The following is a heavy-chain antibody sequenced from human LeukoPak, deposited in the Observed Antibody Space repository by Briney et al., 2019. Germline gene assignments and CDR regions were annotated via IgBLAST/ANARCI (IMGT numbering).Heavy chain of an antibody. CDR2: IYHSGST. CDR1: GGSISSYS. J-gene: IGHJ5*02. CDR3: ARGGYCSSTSCSFGP. D-gene: IGHD2-2*01. V-gene: IGHV4-30-2*01. Sequence: PSETLSLTCTVSGGSISSYSWSWIRQPPGKGLEWIGYIYHSGSTYYNPSLKSRVTISVDRSKNQFSLKLSSVTAADTAVYYCARGGYCSSTSCSFGPWGQGTLVTVSS.